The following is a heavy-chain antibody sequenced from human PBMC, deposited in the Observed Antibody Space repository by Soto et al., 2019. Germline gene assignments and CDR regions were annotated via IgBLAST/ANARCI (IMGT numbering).Heavy chain of an antibody. Sequence: RLSRTCPVSGGSISSGDYYWSWIRQPPGKGLEWIGYIYYSGSTYYNPSLKSRVTISVDTSKNQFSLKLSSVTAADTAVYYCSLWLGDGYYYYYGMDVWGQGTTVTV. J-gene: IGHJ6*02. CDR3: SLWLGDGYYYYYGMDV. CDR1: GGSISSGDYY. V-gene: IGHV4-30-4*01. CDR2: IYYSGST. D-gene: IGHD3-10*01.